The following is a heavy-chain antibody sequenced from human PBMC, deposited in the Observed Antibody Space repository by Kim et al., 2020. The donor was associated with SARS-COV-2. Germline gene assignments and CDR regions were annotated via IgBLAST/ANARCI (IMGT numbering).Heavy chain of an antibody. J-gene: IGHJ4*02. CDR2: IDPSDSYT. CDR1: GYSFTSYW. D-gene: IGHD6-13*01. Sequence: GESLKISCKGSGYSFTSYWISWVRQMPGKGLEWMGRIDPSDSYTNYSPSFQGHVTISADKSISTAYLQWSSLKASDTAMYYCARHGLGYSSSWSSDDEPIDYWGQGTLVTVSS. CDR3: ARHGLGYSSSWSSDDEPIDY. V-gene: IGHV5-10-1*01.